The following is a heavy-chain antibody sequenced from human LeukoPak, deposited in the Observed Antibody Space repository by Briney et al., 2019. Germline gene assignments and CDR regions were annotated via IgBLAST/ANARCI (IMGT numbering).Heavy chain of an antibody. CDR3: AKDGPPEDSSRNNGYYWIDH. J-gene: IGHJ5*02. D-gene: IGHD5-18*01. V-gene: IGHV3-30*18. Sequence: GGSPRLSCEASGFTFKTYAMHWVRQAPGKGLEWVAVISYDGGLKFYGDSVKGRFTISRDNSKNTVYLQMNSVTTEDTAVYYCAKDGPPEDSSRNNGYYWIDHWGRGTLVTVSS. CDR2: ISYDGGLK. CDR1: GFTFKTYA.